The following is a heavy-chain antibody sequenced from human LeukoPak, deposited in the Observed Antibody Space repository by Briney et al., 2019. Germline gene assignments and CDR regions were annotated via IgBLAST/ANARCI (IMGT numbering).Heavy chain of an antibody. CDR1: GGSISSSRYY. V-gene: IGHV4-39*01. CDR3: ASVAARDGHYYYYYMDV. D-gene: IGHD6-25*01. CDR2: VYYSGST. Sequence: SETLSLTCTVSGGSISSSRYYWGWIRQTPGKGLEWIGIVYYSGSTYYNPSLKSRVTISVDTSKNQFSLKLSSVTAADTAVYYCASVAARDGHYYYYYMDVWGKGTTVTISS. J-gene: IGHJ6*03.